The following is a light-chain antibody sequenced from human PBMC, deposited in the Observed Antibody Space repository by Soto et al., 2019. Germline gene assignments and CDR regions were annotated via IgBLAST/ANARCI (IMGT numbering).Light chain of an antibody. V-gene: IGKV3-20*01. Sequence: EIVLTQSPGTLSLSPGERATLSCRASQSVSSSYLAWYQQKPGQAPRLLIYDASSRATGIPDRFSGSGSGTDFTLTISRLEPEDFAVYYCQQYGRPPRTFGQGTKVEIK. CDR3: QQYGRPPRT. CDR2: DAS. CDR1: QSVSSSY. J-gene: IGKJ1*01.